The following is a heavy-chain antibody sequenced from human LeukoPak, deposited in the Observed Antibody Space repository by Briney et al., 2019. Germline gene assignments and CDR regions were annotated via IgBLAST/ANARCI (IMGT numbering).Heavy chain of an antibody. Sequence: GSLRLSCAASGFTFSSYAMSWVRQAPGKGLEWVSSISGSGVSTYYADSVKGRFTISRDNSKNTLYLQMNSLRAEDTAVYYCARGDILTGYYFDYWGQGTLVTVSS. CDR3: ARGDILTGYYFDY. D-gene: IGHD3-9*01. V-gene: IGHV3-23*01. CDR2: ISGSGVST. CDR1: GFTFSSYA. J-gene: IGHJ4*02.